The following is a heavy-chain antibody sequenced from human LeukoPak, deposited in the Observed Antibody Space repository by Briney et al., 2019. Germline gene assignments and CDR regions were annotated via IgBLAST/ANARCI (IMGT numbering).Heavy chain of an antibody. CDR2: INPNSGGT. Sequence: GASVKVSCKASGYTFTSYDINWVRQATGQGLEWMGWINPNSGGTNYAQKFQGRVTMTRDTSISTAYMELSRLRSDDTAVYYCAGGRAGSIFGVVPDVWGKGTTVTVSS. CDR1: GYTFTSYD. J-gene: IGHJ6*04. V-gene: IGHV1-2*02. CDR3: AGGRAGSIFGVVPDV. D-gene: IGHD3-3*01.